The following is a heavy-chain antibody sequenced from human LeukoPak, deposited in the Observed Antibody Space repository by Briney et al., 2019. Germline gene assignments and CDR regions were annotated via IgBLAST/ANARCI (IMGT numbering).Heavy chain of an antibody. V-gene: IGHV3-53*01. CDR1: GFTVSSNY. Sequence: GGSLRLSCAASGFTVSSNYMSWVRQAPGKGLEWVSVIYSGGNTYYADSVKGRFTISRDNSKNTLYLQMNSLRAEDTAVYYCARDGNYGDYAQIWGQGTMVTVSS. J-gene: IGHJ3*02. CDR2: IYSGGNT. D-gene: IGHD4-17*01. CDR3: ARDGNYGDYAQI.